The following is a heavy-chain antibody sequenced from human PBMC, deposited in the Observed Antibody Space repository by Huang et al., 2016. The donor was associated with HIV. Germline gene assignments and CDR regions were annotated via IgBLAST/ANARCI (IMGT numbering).Heavy chain of an antibody. Sequence: QVQLVQSGAEVKKPGSSVKVSCKATGDTFNTYAISWVRQAPGHGLEWRGGNVPMYGTPNYAQKCWGRVTITADESTSTAYMELSSLISEDTAIYYCARGEYSYVYYFDYWGQGTLVTVSS. CDR1: GDTFNTYA. CDR3: ARGEYSYVYYFDY. V-gene: IGHV1-69*01. CDR2: NVPMYGTP. J-gene: IGHJ4*02. D-gene: IGHD5-18*01.